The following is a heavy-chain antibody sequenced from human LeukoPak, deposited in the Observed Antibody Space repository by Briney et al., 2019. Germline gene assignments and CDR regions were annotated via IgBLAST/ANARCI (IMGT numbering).Heavy chain of an antibody. Sequence: PGGSLRLSCKGSGVTFGDYAVTWFRQAPGKRLEWVGFVRAKTHGGAPETAASVKGRFNVSRDDSEGIAYLQMTSLRTEDTAMYYCARVNFRDYRGYTWFEPWGQGTLVTVSS. CDR3: ARVNFRDYRGYTWFEP. CDR2: VRAKTHGGAP. J-gene: IGHJ5*02. V-gene: IGHV3-49*03. CDR1: GVTFGDYA. D-gene: IGHD3-10*01.